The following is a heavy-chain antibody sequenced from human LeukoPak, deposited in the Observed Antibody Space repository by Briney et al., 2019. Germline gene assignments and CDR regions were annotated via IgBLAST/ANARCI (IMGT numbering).Heavy chain of an antibody. CDR1: GGSISSYY. Sequence: SETLSLTCTVSGGSISSYYWSWIRQPPGKGLEWIGYIYYSGSTNYNPSLKSRVTISVDTPKNQFSLKLSSVTAADTAVYYCARITLVGSSARYFDYWGQGTLVTVSS. CDR2: IYYSGST. J-gene: IGHJ4*02. V-gene: IGHV4-59*01. D-gene: IGHD1-26*01. CDR3: ARITLVGSSARYFDY.